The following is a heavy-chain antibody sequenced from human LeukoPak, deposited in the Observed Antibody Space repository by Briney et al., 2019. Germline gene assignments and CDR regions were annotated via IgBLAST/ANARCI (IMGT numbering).Heavy chain of an antibody. V-gene: IGHV1-2*02. J-gene: IGHJ3*02. D-gene: IGHD3-22*01. CDR1: GYTFTGYY. CDR2: INPNSGGT. Sequence: ASVKVSCKASGYTFTGYYMHWVRQAPGQGPEWMGWINPNSGGTNYAQKFQGRVTMTRDTSISTAYMELSRLRSDDTAVYYCARDQTYYYDSSGYPDAFDIWGQGTMVTVSS. CDR3: ARDQTYYYDSSGYPDAFDI.